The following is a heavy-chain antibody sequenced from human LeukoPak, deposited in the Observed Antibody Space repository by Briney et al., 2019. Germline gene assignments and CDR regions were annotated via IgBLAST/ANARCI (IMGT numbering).Heavy chain of an antibody. Sequence: GESLQISCQGSGYSFTSYWIGWVRQLPGKGLEWMGIIYPGDSDTRYSPSFQGQVTISADQSTSTPYLQCSSLKASGPAMTYRARRVAFDIWGQGTMVTVSS. J-gene: IGHJ3*02. CDR2: IYPGDSDT. V-gene: IGHV5-51*01. CDR3: ARRVAFDI. CDR1: GYSFTSYW.